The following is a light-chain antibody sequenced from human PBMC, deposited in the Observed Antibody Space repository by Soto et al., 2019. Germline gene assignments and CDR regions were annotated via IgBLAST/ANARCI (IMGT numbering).Light chain of an antibody. CDR2: WAS. CDR1: QTVLLSSNNKNY. J-gene: IGKJ1*01. CDR3: LQHNSYPQT. V-gene: IGKV4-1*01. Sequence: DIVMTQSPDSLALSLGERATINCKSSQTVLLSSNNKNYLAWYQQKPGQPPKLLIYWASTRESGVPDRFSGSGSGTEFTLTISSLQPEDFATYYCLQHNSYPQTFGQGTKVEIK.